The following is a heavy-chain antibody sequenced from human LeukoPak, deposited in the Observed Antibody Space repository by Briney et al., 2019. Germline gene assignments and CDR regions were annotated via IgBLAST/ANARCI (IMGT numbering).Heavy chain of an antibody. Sequence: GGSLRLSCAASGFTFSSYAMSWVRQAPGKGLEWVSSISGSGNRTYYADSVKGRFTISRDNSRNTLFLQMNSLRAEDTAVYYCAKNLYCGGGSCYPSALGMDVWGQGTTVTVSS. V-gene: IGHV3-23*01. J-gene: IGHJ6*02. CDR2: ISGSGNRT. CDR3: AKNLYCGGGSCYPSALGMDV. D-gene: IGHD2-15*01. CDR1: GFTFSSYA.